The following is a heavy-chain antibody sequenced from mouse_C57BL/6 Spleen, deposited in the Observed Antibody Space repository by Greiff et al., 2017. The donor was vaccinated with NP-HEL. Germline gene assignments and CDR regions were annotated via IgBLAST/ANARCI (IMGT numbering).Heavy chain of an antibody. CDR3: ARQDSSGPFAY. CDR2: ISNLAYSI. V-gene: IGHV5-15*01. D-gene: IGHD3-2*02. CDR1: GFTFSDYG. J-gene: IGHJ3*01. Sequence: EVQLQESGGGLVQPGGSLKLSCAASGFTFSDYGMAWVRQAPRKGPEWVAFISNLAYSIYYADTVTGRFTISRENAKNTLYLEMSSLRSEDTAMYYCARQDSSGPFAYWGKGTLVTVSA.